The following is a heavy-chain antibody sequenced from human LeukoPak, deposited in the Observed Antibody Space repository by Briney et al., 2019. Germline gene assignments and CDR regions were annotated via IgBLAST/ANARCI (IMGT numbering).Heavy chain of an antibody. CDR3: ARDHEWGRAYFDY. J-gene: IGHJ4*02. V-gene: IGHV3-33*01. Sequence: GGSLRLSCAASGFTFSSYGMHWVRQAPGKGLEWVAVIWADGSNEYCADSVKGRFTIFRDNSKNTLYLQMNSLRAEDTAVYYCARDHEWGRAYFDYWGQGTLVTVSS. CDR1: GFTFSSYG. D-gene: IGHD1-26*01. CDR2: IWADGSNE.